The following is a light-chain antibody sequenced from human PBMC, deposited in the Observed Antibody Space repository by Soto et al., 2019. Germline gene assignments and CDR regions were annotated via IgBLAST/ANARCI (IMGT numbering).Light chain of an antibody. V-gene: IGKV3-15*01. CDR1: QSVGSN. CDR3: QQFSSYPLT. J-gene: IGKJ4*01. CDR2: DTS. Sequence: EIVMTQSPATLSVSPGERATLSCRASQSVGSNLAWHQQKPGQSPRLLIYDTSTRATGVPTRFSGSRSGAEFTLTINSLQSEDSAVYYCQQFSSYPLTFGGGTKVDIK.